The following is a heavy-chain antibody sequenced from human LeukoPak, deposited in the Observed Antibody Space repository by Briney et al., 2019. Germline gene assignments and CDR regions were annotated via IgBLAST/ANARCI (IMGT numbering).Heavy chain of an antibody. CDR1: GYTFTGYY. D-gene: IGHD5-18*01. V-gene: IGHV1-69*06. CDR2: IIPIFGTA. CDR3: ARAGVTQAKTSNFDY. Sequence: ASVKVSCKASGYTFTGYYMHWVRQAPGQGLEWMGGIIPIFGTANYAQKFQGRVTITADRSTSTAYMELSSLRSEDTAVYYCARAGVTQAKTSNFDYWGQGTLVTVSS. J-gene: IGHJ4*02.